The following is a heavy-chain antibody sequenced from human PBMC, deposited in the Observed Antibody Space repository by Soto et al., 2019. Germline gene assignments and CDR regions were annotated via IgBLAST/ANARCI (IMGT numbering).Heavy chain of an antibody. J-gene: IGHJ6*02. CDR2: IVVCRGNT. CDR3: AAVVEAAAGPLYYYYYYGMDV. CDR1: GFTFTSSA. Sequence: ASVKVSCKASGFTFTSSAVQWVRQARGQRLEGIGWIVVCRGNTNYVQKFQERVTITRDMSTSTAYMERSSLRSEDTAVYYCAAVVEAAAGPLYYYYYYGMDVWGQGTTVTVSS. D-gene: IGHD6-13*01. V-gene: IGHV1-58*01.